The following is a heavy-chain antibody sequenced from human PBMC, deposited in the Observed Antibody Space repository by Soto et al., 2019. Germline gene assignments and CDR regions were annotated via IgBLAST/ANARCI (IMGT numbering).Heavy chain of an antibody. D-gene: IGHD2-21*02. Sequence: GGSLRLSCSASGFTFSSYSMNWVRQAPGKGLEWVSSISSSRSNIYYADSVKGRFTISRDNSKNSLYLQMNSLRAEDTAVYYCARDPSLAYCGGDCYNPAGGYYYYGMDVWGQGTTVTVSS. CDR1: GFTFSSYS. V-gene: IGHV3-21*01. CDR3: ARDPSLAYCGGDCYNPAGGYYYYGMDV. J-gene: IGHJ6*02. CDR2: ISSSRSNI.